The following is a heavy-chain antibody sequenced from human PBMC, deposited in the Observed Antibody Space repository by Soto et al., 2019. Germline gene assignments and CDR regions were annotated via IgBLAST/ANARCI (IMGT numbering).Heavy chain of an antibody. CDR3: ARIGSGGHFDY. CDR1: GGTFSSYA. V-gene: IGHV1-69*06. CDR2: IIPIFGTA. Sequence: QVQLVQSGAEVKKPGSSVKVSCKASGGTFSSYAISWVRQAPGQGLEWMGGIIPIFGTANYAQNFQGRVTITADKSTRTAYMELCSLTSEDTAVYYCARIGSGGHFDYWGQGSLVTVSS. J-gene: IGHJ4*02. D-gene: IGHD1-26*01.